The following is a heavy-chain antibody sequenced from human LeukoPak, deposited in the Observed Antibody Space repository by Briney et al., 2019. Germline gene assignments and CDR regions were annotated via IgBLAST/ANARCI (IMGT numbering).Heavy chain of an antibody. J-gene: IGHJ2*01. D-gene: IGHD5-12*01. V-gene: IGHV5-51*01. CDR1: GYLFTSYW. CDR3: ARPGYSGYVPYWYFDL. CDR2: IYPVASDT. Sequence: GGSLQISWKGSGYLFTSYWIGWGRQVPGKGLEGMGIIYPVASDTSSTPSFHVHLTISPHKSISTPYLQWSSLKASDTAMYYCARPGYSGYVPYWYFDLWGRGTLVTVSS.